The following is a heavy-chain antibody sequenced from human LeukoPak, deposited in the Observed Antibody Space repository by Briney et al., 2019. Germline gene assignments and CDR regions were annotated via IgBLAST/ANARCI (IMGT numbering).Heavy chain of an antibody. J-gene: IGHJ3*02. CDR2: IYSAGST. Sequence: PGGSLRLSCAASGFTVSSNYMSWVRQAPGKGLEWVSVIYSAGSTYYADSVKGRFTISRDNSKNTLYLQMNSLRAEDTAVYYCARDLEGWNDRNAFDIWGQGTMVTVSS. V-gene: IGHV3-53*01. D-gene: IGHD1-1*01. CDR3: ARDLEGWNDRNAFDI. CDR1: GFTVSSNY.